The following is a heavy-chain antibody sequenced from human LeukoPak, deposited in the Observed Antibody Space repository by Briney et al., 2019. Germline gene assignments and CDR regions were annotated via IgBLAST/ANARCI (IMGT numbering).Heavy chain of an antibody. D-gene: IGHD2-2*01. J-gene: IGHJ6*03. CDR2: IYHSGST. Sequence: PSETLSLTCTVSGGSTSSGGYYWSWIRQPPGKGLEWIGYIYHSGSTYYNPSLKSRVTISVDRSKNQFSLKLSSVTAADTAVYYCARDRKIVVSAAMTAYYYYYYMDVWGKGTTVTVSS. CDR1: GGSTSSGGYY. CDR3: ARDRKIVVSAAMTAYYYYYYMDV. V-gene: IGHV4-30-2*01.